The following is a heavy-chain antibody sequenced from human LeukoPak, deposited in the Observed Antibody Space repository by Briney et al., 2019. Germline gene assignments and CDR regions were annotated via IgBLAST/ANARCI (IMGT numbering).Heavy chain of an antibody. CDR3: STVYYDSRGVDY. D-gene: IGHD3-22*01. J-gene: IGHJ4*02. V-gene: IGHV3-15*01. CDR1: GFTFINAW. Sequence: GGSLRLSCAASGFTFINAWMSWVRQAPGKGLEWVGRIKTKADGGTTDYVAPVEGRFTISRDDSKNKLYLQMHSLKTEDTAVYYCSTVYYDSRGVDYWGQGTLVTVSS. CDR2: IKTKADGGTT.